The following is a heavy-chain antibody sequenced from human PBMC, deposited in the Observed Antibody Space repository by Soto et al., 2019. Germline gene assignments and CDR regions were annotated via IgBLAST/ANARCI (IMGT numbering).Heavy chain of an antibody. CDR3: ARIRTGQWLGGFDF. D-gene: IGHD6-19*01. CDR2: IFSNDEK. CDR1: GFSLSTARMG. J-gene: IGHJ4*02. Sequence: QVTLKESGPVLVKPTETLTLTCTVSGFSLSTARMGVSWIRQPPGKALEWLAHIFSNDEKAYSTSVKSRLTISKDTSKSQVVLTMTNMDPVDTATYCCARIRTGQWLGGFDFWGRGTLVTVSS. V-gene: IGHV2-26*01.